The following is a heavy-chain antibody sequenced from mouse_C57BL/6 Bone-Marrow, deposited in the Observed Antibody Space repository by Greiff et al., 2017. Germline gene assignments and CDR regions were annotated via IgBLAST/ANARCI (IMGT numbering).Heavy chain of an antibody. J-gene: IGHJ4*01. CDR1: GYSFTDYN. D-gene: IGHD1-1*01. Sequence: VHLKQSGPELVKPGASVKISCKASGYSFTDYNMNWVKQSNGKSLEWIGVINPNYGTTSYNQKFKGKATLTVDQSSSTAYMQINSLTSEDSAVSFCARGKYYDYAKYYEGRGHAVTLSS. CDR2: INPNYGTT. CDR3: ARGKYYDYAKYY. V-gene: IGHV1-39*01.